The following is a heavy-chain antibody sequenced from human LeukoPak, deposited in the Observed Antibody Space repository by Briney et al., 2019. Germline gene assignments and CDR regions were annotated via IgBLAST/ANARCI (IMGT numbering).Heavy chain of an antibody. CDR1: GFTFSSHA. Sequence: GGSLRLSCAASGFTFSSHAMNWVRQAPGKGLEWISSISTDSLTIKYADFVSGQFTISRDNAEHLLFLQMNSLRAEDTAVYYCANHLACGSTSCPPFDDWGQGTLVTVSS. V-gene: IGHV3-48*04. D-gene: IGHD2-2*01. CDR3: ANHLACGSTSCPPFDD. J-gene: IGHJ4*02. CDR2: ISTDSLTI.